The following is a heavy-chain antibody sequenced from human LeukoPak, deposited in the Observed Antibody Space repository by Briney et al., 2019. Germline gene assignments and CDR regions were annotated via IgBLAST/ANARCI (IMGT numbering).Heavy chain of an antibody. J-gene: IGHJ4*02. Sequence: GGSVRLSCAASGFTFSSYEMSWVRQAPGKGLQWVSYIHSSDGTTFYADSVKGRFTISRDNAKNSLYLQMSSLRVDDTAVYYCARAPGSETVDHWGQGTLVTVST. V-gene: IGHV3-48*03. CDR2: IHSSDGTT. D-gene: IGHD1-14*01. CDR3: ARAPGSETVDH. CDR1: GFTFSSYE.